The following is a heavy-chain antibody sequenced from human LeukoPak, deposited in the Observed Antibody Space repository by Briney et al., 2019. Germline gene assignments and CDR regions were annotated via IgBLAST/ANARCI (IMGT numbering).Heavy chain of an antibody. CDR3: ARSLKPGYYYYGMDV. Sequence: GASVKVSCKASVYTFTSYDINWVRQATGQGLEWMGCMNPNSGNTGYAQKFQGRVTMTRNTSISTAYMELSSLRSEDTAVYYCARSLKPGYYYYGMDVWGQGTTVTVSS. CDR1: VYTFTSYD. J-gene: IGHJ6*02. D-gene: IGHD7-27*01. V-gene: IGHV1-8*01. CDR2: MNPNSGNT.